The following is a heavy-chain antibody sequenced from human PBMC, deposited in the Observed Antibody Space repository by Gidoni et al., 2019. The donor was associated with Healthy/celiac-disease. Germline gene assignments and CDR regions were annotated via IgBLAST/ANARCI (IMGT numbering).Heavy chain of an antibody. CDR1: GGSFSGYY. CDR3: AREVAAAYSH. J-gene: IGHJ4*02. CDR2: LNHSGST. Sequence: QVQLQQWGAGLLKPSETLSLTCAVYGGSFSGYYWSWIRQPPEKGLEWIVELNHSGSTNYNPSLKSRVTISVDTSKNQFSLKLSSVTAADTAVYYCAREVAAAYSHWGQGTLVTVSS. V-gene: IGHV4-34*01. D-gene: IGHD6-13*01.